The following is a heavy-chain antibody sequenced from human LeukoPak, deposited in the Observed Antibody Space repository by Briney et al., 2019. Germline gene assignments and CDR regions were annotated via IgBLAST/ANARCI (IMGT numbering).Heavy chain of an antibody. V-gene: IGHV4-34*01. CDR3: ARYTAMVAFHAHGFDI. J-gene: IGHJ3*02. CDR1: GGSFSGYY. Sequence: SSETLSLTCAVYGGSFSGYYWSWIRQPPGKGLEWIGEINHSGSTNYNPSLKSRVTISVDTSKNQFSLKLSSVTAADTAVYYCARYTAMVAFHAHGFDIWGQGTMVTVSS. D-gene: IGHD5-18*01. CDR2: INHSGST.